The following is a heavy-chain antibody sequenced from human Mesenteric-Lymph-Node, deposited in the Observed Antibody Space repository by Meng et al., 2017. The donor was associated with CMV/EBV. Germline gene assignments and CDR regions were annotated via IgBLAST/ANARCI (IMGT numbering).Heavy chain of an antibody. CDR1: GFIFNSYW. CDR3: ARVGTRIVERGLDV. CDR2: IKSDGSEK. J-gene: IGHJ6*02. V-gene: IGHV3-7*01. Sequence: GGSLRLSCAASGFIFNSYWMSWVRQAPGKGLEWVANIKSDGSEKYCVDSLMGRFIISRDNAQNSLYLQMNSLSAEDTAVYYCARVGTRIVERGLDVWGQGTTVTVSS. D-gene: IGHD3-22*01.